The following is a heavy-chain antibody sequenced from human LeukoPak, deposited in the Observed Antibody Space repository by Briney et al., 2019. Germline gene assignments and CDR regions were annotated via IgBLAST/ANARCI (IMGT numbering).Heavy chain of an antibody. CDR1: GYTITGYY. J-gene: IGHJ4*02. Sequence: VASVKVSCKASGYTITGYYIHWVRQAPGQGLEWMGWINPNSGDTNYAQKFQGRVTMTRDTSINTAFMELSRLRSDDTAVYYCARDRHWNQGNFDYWGQGTLATVSS. D-gene: IGHD1-1*01. V-gene: IGHV1-2*02. CDR2: INPNSGDT. CDR3: ARDRHWNQGNFDY.